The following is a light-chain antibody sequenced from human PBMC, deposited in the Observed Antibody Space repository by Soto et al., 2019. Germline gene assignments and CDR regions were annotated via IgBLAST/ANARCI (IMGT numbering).Light chain of an antibody. CDR2: DVS. CDR1: SSDVAAYNY. V-gene: IGLV2-11*01. Sequence: QSALTQPRSVSGSPGKSVPISCPGTSSDVAAYNYVSWYQQHPGKAPKLMIYDVSKRPSGVPDRFSGSKSGNTASLTISGLQAEDEADYYCCSYAGSYTWVFGGGTKLTVL. J-gene: IGLJ3*02. CDR3: CSYAGSYTWV.